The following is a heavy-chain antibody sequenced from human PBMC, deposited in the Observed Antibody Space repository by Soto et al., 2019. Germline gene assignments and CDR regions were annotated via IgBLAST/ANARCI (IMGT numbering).Heavy chain of an antibody. V-gene: IGHV3-7*01. CDR1: GFTFSGAW. CDR3: TRNSF. D-gene: IGHD2-15*01. Sequence: GWSLRLSCVASGFTFSGAWMSWVRQAPGKGPEWVANMRPDGSQKYYVDSVRGRFTISRDDAKKSLYLQFNSLRVEDTAMYYCTRNSFWGLGTLVTVSS. J-gene: IGHJ4*02. CDR2: MRPDGSQK.